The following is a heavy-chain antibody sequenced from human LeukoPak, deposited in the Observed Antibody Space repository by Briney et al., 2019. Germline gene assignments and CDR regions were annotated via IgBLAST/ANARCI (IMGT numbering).Heavy chain of an antibody. CDR1: GFTVSSNH. CDR2: IYSGGGT. V-gene: IGHV3-66*01. Sequence: PGGSLRLSCAASGFTVSSNHMSWVRQAPGKGLEWVSIIYSGGGTYSADSVKGRFTISRDNSKNTLYLQMNSLRAEDTAVYYCSARRSPTSPFDYWGQGTLVTVSS. CDR3: SARRSPTSPFDY. J-gene: IGHJ4*02.